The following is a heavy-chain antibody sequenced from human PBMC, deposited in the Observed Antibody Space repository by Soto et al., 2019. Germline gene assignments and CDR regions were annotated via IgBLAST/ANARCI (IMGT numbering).Heavy chain of an antibody. V-gene: IGHV1-69*09. J-gene: IGHJ4*02. CDR1: GVSSNSYG. CDR2: INPASQLR. CDR3: ARMKLARLDH. Sequence: QVQLLQSGTEVKRPGSSVRVSCRASGVSSNSYGFAWVRQAPGRGLEWVGKINPASQLRNYQQSLQGRVTITADTSTRTAYMELSGLTSEDTAVYYCARMKLARLDHWGQGTRVTVS.